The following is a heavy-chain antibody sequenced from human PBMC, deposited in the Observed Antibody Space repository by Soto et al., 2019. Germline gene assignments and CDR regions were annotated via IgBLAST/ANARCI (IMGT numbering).Heavy chain of an antibody. CDR3: ARVRTEYAGLDY. V-gene: IGHV4-31*02. CDR2: VYYSGSI. D-gene: IGHD2-2*01. J-gene: IGHJ4*02. CDR1: GASISSGRYY. Sequence: SETLSLTCTVSGASISSGRYYWTWIRQRPGEGLEWIGYVYYSGSIHNNPSLGSRATISVDTSKNQFSLRLTSVTAADTAVYFCARVRTEYAGLDYWGQGTLVTVSS.